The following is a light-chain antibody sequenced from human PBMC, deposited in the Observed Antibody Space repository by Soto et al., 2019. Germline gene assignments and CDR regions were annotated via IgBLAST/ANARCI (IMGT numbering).Light chain of an antibody. Sequence: QSVLTQPPSASGTPGQRVTISCSGSSSNVGGNPVNWYQHVPTTAPKLLIYTNTQRPSGVPDRFSGSNSGTSASLAISGLQSEDEADYYCASWDDSLNGPAFGTGTKVTVL. CDR2: TNT. V-gene: IGLV1-44*01. CDR1: SSNVGGNP. J-gene: IGLJ1*01. CDR3: ASWDDSLNGPA.